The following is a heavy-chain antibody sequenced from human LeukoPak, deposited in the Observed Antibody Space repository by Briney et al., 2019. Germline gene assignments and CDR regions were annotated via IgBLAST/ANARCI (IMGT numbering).Heavy chain of an antibody. Sequence: PGGSLRLSCAASGFTVSSNYMGWVRQAPGKGLEWVSVIYSGGSTYYADSVKGRFTISRDNSKNTLYLQMNSLRAEDTAVYYCARGALVWVRGVMDYFDYWGQGTLVTVSS. CDR1: GFTVSSNY. J-gene: IGHJ4*02. D-gene: IGHD3-10*01. CDR3: ARGALVWVRGVMDYFDY. V-gene: IGHV3-53*01. CDR2: IYSGGST.